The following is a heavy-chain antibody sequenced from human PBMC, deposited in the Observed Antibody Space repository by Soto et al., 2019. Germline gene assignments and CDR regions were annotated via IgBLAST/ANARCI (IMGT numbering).Heavy chain of an antibody. J-gene: IGHJ5*02. CDR3: ARDVLDTPMVPNSSHP. CDR2: ISAYNGNT. Sequence: GASVKVSCKASGYTFTSSGISWVRQAPGQGLEWMGWISAYNGNTNYAQKLQGRVTMTTDTSTSTAYMELRSLRSDDTAVYYCARDVLDTPMVPNSSHPWGQAPLVTVS. D-gene: IGHD5-18*01. V-gene: IGHV1-18*04. CDR1: GYTFTSSG.